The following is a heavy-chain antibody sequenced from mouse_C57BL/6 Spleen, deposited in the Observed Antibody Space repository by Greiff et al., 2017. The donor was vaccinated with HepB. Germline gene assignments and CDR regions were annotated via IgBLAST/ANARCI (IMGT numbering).Heavy chain of an antibody. V-gene: IGHV5-17*01. J-gene: IGHJ4*01. Sequence: EVKLMESGGGLVKPGGSLKLSCAASGFTFSDYGMHWVRQAPEKGLEWVAYISSGSSTIYYADTVKGRFTISRDNAKNTLFLQMTSLRSEDTAMYYCAGDYAMDYWGQGTSVTVSS. CDR1: GFTFSDYG. CDR2: ISSGSSTI. CDR3: AGDYAMDY.